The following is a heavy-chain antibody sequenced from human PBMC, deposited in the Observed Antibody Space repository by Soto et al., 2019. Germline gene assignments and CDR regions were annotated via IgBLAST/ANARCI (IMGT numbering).Heavy chain of an antibody. V-gene: IGHV3-7*01. CDR2: IKQDGSDE. CDR3: ARSVGWRDAFDI. D-gene: IGHD1-26*01. CDR1: GFTLSNVW. Sequence: EVQLVESGGGLVKPGGSLRLSCAASGFTLSNVWMSWVRQAPGKGLEWVANIKQDGSDEYYVDSVKGRFTISRDNAKNSLYLQMNSLRAEDTAVYYCARSVGWRDAFDIWGQGTMVTVSS. J-gene: IGHJ3*02.